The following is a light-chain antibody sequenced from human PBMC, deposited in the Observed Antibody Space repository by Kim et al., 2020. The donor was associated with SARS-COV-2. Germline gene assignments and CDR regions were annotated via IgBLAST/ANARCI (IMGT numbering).Light chain of an antibody. CDR1: PNLVHSDGNTY. CDR2: KVS. V-gene: IGKV2-30*02. Sequence: PAVISCRSSPNLVHSDGNTYLMLFQQRPGRAPSRHMAKVSSRGSGLPDRFSGGGSGSDFTLKISRVEADGVRVYYCMQARHWTWTFGQGNKVDIK. CDR3: MQARHWTWT. J-gene: IGKJ1*01.